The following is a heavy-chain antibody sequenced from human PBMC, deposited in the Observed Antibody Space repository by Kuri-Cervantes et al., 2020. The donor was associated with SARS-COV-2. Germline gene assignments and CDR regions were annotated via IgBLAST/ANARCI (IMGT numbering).Heavy chain of an antibody. Sequence: SETLSLTSSVSGGSISSYYWGWIRQPPGKGLEWIGYFYSSGVTNYNPSLKSRVTISVDTSKNQLSLILSSVTAEDTAVYYCARDNVLFSGSGFDYWGQGTLVTVSS. J-gene: IGHJ4*02. V-gene: IGHV4-59*01. CDR2: FYSSGVT. CDR3: ARDNVLFSGSGFDY. D-gene: IGHD1-26*01. CDR1: GGSISSYY.